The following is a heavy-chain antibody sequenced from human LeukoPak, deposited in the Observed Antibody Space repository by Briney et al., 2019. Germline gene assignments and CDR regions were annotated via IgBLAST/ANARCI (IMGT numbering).Heavy chain of an antibody. CDR1: GFTFSSYA. CDR3: AKTPRIAARPDY. D-gene: IGHD6-6*01. Sequence: GGSLRLSCAASGFTFSSYAMSWVRQAPGKGVEWVSAISGRGGSTYYADSVKGRFTISRDNSKNTLYLQMNSLRAEDTAVYYCAKTPRIAARPDYWGQGTLVTVSS. CDR2: ISGRGGST. J-gene: IGHJ4*02. V-gene: IGHV3-23*01.